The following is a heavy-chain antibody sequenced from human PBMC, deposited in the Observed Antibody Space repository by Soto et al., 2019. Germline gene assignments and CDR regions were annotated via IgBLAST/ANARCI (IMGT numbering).Heavy chain of an antibody. Sequence: LRLSCAASGFTFSSYAMSWVRQAPGKGLEWVSAISGSGGSTYYADSVKGRFTISRDNSKNTLYLQMNSLRAEDTAVYYCAKRPKGSGWPFDYWGQGTLVTVPS. CDR2: ISGSGGST. CDR3: AKRPKGSGWPFDY. CDR1: GFTFSSYA. V-gene: IGHV3-23*01. D-gene: IGHD6-19*01. J-gene: IGHJ4*02.